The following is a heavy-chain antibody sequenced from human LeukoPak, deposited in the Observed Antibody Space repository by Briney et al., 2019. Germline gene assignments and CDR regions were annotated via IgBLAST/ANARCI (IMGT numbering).Heavy chain of an antibody. V-gene: IGHV4-39*07. J-gene: IGHJ6*02. D-gene: IGHD3-10*01. CDR1: GGSIGSDNYY. CDR3: ARDSTSLLWFGELFDGMDV. Sequence: PSETLSLTCTVSGGSIGSDNYYWDWIRQPPGKGLEFIAGIFYTGSTYYNPSLKSRVTISVDTSKNQFSLKLSSVTAADTAVYYCARDSTSLLWFGELFDGMDVWGQGATVTVSS. CDR2: IFYTGST.